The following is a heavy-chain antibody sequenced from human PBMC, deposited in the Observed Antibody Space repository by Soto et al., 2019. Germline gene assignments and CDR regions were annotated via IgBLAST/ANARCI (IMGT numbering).Heavy chain of an antibody. CDR3: ARDATRQDYGDYYYYMDV. V-gene: IGHV1-69*04. CDR2: NIPILGIT. D-gene: IGHD4-17*01. J-gene: IGHJ6*03. Sequence: GASVKVSCKASGGTFSSYTISWVRQAPGQGLEWKGKNIPILGITKYAQKFQGRVTITADKSTSTAYMELSSLRSEDTAVYYCARDATRQDYGDYYYYMDVWGKGTTVTVSS. CDR1: GGTFSSYT.